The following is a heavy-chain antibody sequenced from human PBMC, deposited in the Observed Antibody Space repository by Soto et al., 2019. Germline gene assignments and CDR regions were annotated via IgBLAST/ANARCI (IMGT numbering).Heavy chain of an antibody. V-gene: IGHV1-69*13. CDR3: ASLDYGSGSPSGMDV. J-gene: IGHJ6*02. D-gene: IGHD3-10*01. CDR1: GGTFSSYA. CDR2: IIPIFGTA. Sequence: SVKVSCKASGGTFSSYAISWVRQAPGQGLEWMGGIIPIFGTANYAQKFQGRVTITADESTSTAYMELSSLRSEDTAVYYCASLDYGSGSPSGMDVWGQGTTVTVSS.